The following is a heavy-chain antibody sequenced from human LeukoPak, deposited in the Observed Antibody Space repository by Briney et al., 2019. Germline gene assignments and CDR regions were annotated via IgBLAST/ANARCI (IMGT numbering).Heavy chain of an antibody. CDR3: VRGPLGATTPSLYYYYYYYMDV. CDR2: MNPNSGNT. J-gene: IGHJ6*03. D-gene: IGHD1-26*01. Sequence: VASVKVSCKASGYSFTSYDINWVRQATGQGLEWMGWMNPNSGNTGFAQKFQGRVTMTRDTSISTAYMDLSSLRSEDTAVYYCVRGPLGATTPSLYYYYYYYMDVWGKGTTVTASS. V-gene: IGHV1-8*01. CDR1: GYSFTSYD.